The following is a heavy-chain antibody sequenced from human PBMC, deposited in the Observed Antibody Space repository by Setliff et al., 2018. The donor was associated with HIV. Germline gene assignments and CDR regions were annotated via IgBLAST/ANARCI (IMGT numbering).Heavy chain of an antibody. CDR2: IYHSGST. J-gene: IGHJ4*02. D-gene: IGHD6-19*01. Sequence: SETLSLTCAVSGGSISSDAYYWSWIRQHHQHPGKGLEWIGYIYHSGSTYYNPSLKSRVTISVDTSKNQFSLKLSSVTAADTAVYYCASRAVAAFDYWGRGTLVTVSS. V-gene: IGHV4-31*11. CDR3: ASRAVAAFDY. CDR1: GGSISSDAYY.